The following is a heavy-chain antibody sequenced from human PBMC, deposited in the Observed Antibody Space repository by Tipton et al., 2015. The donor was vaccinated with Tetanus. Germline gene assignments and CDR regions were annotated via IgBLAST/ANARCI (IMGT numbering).Heavy chain of an antibody. D-gene: IGHD6-13*01. J-gene: IGHJ5*02. Sequence: LRLSCTISGDSMSGEFDYWSWIRHLPGKGLEWIGYIHYRGTTLFNPSLKRRLTMSLDTSKNEFSLTLSSVTAADTAVYYCARGTWLYTSTYHRHWLDPWGQGTLVTVSS. CDR3: ARGTWLYTSTYHRHWLDP. CDR1: GDSMSGEFDY. CDR2: IHYRGTT. V-gene: IGHV4-31*02.